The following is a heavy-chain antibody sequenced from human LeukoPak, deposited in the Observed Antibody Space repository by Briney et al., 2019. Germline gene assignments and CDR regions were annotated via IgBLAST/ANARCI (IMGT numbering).Heavy chain of an antibody. CDR2: ISSSGSTI. D-gene: IGHD5-24*01. V-gene: IGHV3-48*03. CDR3: ARVSAAQFLFDY. CDR1: GFTFSSYE. Sequence: GGSLRLSCAASGFTFSSYEMNWVRQAPGKGLEWVSYISSSGSTIYYADFVKGRFTISRDNAKNSLYLQMNSLRAEDTAVYYCARVSAAQFLFDYWGQGTLVTVSS. J-gene: IGHJ4*02.